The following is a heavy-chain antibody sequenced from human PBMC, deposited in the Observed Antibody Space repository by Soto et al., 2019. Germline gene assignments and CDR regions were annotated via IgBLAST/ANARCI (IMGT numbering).Heavy chain of an antibody. CDR1: GGSFSGYY. Sequence: SETLSLTCAVYGGSFSGYYWTWIRQPPGTGLEWIGEINHSGSTNYNPSLKSRVTISVDTSKNQFSLKLTSVTAADTAVYYCARGKAIFGVVRHYGMDVWGQGTTVTVSS. J-gene: IGHJ6*02. D-gene: IGHD3-3*01. CDR3: ARGKAIFGVVRHYGMDV. V-gene: IGHV4-34*01. CDR2: INHSGST.